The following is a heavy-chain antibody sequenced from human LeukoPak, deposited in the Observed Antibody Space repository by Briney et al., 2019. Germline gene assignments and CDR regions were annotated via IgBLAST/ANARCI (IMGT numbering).Heavy chain of an antibody. Sequence: NPSETLSLTCTVSGGSISSYYWSWIRQPPGKGLEWIGYIYYSGSTNYNPSLKSRVTISVDASKNQFSLKLSSATAADTAVYYCARVRELWFKFDYWGQGTLVTVSS. CDR1: GGSISSYY. CDR3: ARVRELWFKFDY. D-gene: IGHD3-10*01. J-gene: IGHJ4*02. V-gene: IGHV4-59*01. CDR2: IYYSGST.